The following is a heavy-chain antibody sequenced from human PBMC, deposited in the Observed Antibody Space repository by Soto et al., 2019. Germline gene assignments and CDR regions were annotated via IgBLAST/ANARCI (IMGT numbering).Heavy chain of an antibody. Sequence: QVQLVQSGAEEKKPGASVKVSCKASGYTFTSYGMQWVRQAPGQRLEWMGWINAGNGNTKYSQKFQGRVTITRDTSASTAYMELSSLRSEDTAVYYCARGLGGARTYFDYWGQGTLVTVAS. CDR1: GYTFTSYG. CDR2: INAGNGNT. V-gene: IGHV1-3*05. CDR3: ARGLGGARTYFDY. J-gene: IGHJ4*02. D-gene: IGHD3-10*01.